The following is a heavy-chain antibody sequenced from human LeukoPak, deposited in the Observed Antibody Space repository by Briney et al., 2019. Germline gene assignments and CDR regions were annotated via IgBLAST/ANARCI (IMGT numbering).Heavy chain of an antibody. D-gene: IGHD6-19*01. CDR1: GDSVSSNSVT. J-gene: IGHJ6*02. V-gene: IGHV6-1*01. CDR3: ARDSAVADFYYGMDV. Sequence: TSQTLSLTCAISGDSVSSNSVTWNWIRQSPSGGLEWLGRTYYRSKWYNDYAVSVKSRITINPDTSKNQFSLQLNSVTAADTAVYYCARDSAVADFYYGMDVWGQGTTVTVSS. CDR2: TYYRSKWYN.